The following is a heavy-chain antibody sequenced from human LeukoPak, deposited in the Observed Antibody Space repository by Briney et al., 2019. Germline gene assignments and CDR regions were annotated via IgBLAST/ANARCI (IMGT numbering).Heavy chain of an antibody. CDR2: IYYSGST. D-gene: IGHD5-18*01. V-gene: IGHV4-59*12. J-gene: IGHJ4*02. Sequence: SETLSLTCTVSGGSISSYYWSGIRQPPGKGLEWIGYIYYSGSTNYNPSLKSRVTISVDTSKNQFSLKLSSVTAADTAVYYCARDLRYSHRVLDYWGQGTLVTVSS. CDR3: ARDLRYSHRVLDY. CDR1: GGSISSYY.